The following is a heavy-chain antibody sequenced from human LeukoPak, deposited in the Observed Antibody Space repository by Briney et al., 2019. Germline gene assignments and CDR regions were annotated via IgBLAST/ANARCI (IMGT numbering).Heavy chain of an antibody. V-gene: IGHV5-10-1*01. D-gene: IGHD6-25*01. Sequence: GESLKISCKGSGYSFTTYWISWVRQMPGKGLEWMGRIDPSDSYINYSPSFQGHVTMSADRSISTAYLQWSSLKASDTALYYCARQAVDYYYGMDVWGQGTTVTVSS. CDR1: GYSFTTYW. CDR2: IDPSDSYI. J-gene: IGHJ6*02. CDR3: ARQAVDYYYGMDV.